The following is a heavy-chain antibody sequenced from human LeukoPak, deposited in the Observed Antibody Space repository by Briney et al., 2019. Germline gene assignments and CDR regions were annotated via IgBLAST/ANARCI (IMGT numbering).Heavy chain of an antibody. V-gene: IGHV4-39*01. D-gene: IGHD2-2*01. CDR2: VYYSGSS. CDR1: GVSISSSSFY. CDR3: ARHESAVVVPSD. Sequence: SETLSLTCTVSGVSISSSSFYWGWLRQPPGKGLEWIATVYYSGSSYYNPSLKSRVTISVDTSKNQFSLKLSSATAADTAVYYCARHESAVVVPSDWGQGTLVTVSS. J-gene: IGHJ4*02.